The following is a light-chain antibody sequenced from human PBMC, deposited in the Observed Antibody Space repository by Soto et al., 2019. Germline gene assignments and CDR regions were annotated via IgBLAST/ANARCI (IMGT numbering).Light chain of an antibody. CDR3: QQRRSWPLT. CDR2: DAS. V-gene: IGKV3-11*01. J-gene: IGKJ4*01. Sequence: EIVLTQSPATLSLSPGERATLSCRASQSVSSYLAWYQQKPGQAPRLLIFDASNRATGIPARFSVSGSGTDFTLTISSLEPVDVAVYYCQQRRSWPLTFGGGTKVEIK. CDR1: QSVSSY.